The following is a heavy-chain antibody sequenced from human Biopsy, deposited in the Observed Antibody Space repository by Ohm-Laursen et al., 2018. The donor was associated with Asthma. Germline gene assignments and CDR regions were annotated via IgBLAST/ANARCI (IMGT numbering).Heavy chain of an antibody. Sequence: SVKVSCKASGGTFSNYVFSWVRQAPGQGLEWMGGIIPMFGTTKYTQKFQARVSITADEATSTVYMELSSLRSEDTAVCYCARVLTTEEGDTWFDPWGQGTLVTVSS. CDR3: ARVLTTEEGDTWFDP. J-gene: IGHJ5*02. D-gene: IGHD4-11*01. CDR1: GGTFSNYV. CDR2: IIPMFGTT. V-gene: IGHV1-69*13.